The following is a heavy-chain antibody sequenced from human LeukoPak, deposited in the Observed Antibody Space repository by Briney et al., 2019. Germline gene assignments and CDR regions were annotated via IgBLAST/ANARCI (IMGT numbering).Heavy chain of an antibody. CDR3: AKSEPLYYDSSGYYPGNYDAFDI. CDR2: ISGSGGST. CDR1: GFTFSSYA. J-gene: IGHJ3*02. V-gene: IGHV3-23*01. Sequence: GGSLRLSCAASGFTFSSYAMSWVRQAPGKGLEWVSAISGSGGSTYYADSVKSRFTISRDNSKNTLYLQMNSLRAEDTAVYYCAKSEPLYYDSSGYYPGNYDAFDIWGQGTMVTVSS. D-gene: IGHD3-22*01.